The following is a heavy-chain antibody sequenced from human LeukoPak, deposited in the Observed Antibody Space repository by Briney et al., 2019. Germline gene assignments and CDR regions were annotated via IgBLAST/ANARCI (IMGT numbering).Heavy chain of an antibody. CDR1: RLTFSSYS. CDR3: ARELGTVTTDY. V-gene: IGHV3-48*01. CDR2: ISSSSSTI. Sequence: GGSLRLSCAASRLTFSSYSMNWVRQAPGKGLEWVSYISSSSSTIYYADSVKGRFTISRDNAKNSLYLQMNSLRAEDTAVYYCARELGTVTTDYWGQRTLVTVSS. D-gene: IGHD4-17*01. J-gene: IGHJ4*02.